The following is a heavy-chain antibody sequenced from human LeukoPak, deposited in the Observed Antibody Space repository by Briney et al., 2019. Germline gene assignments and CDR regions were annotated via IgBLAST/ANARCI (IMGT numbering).Heavy chain of an antibody. Sequence: SETLSLTCTVSGGSISSYYWSWIRQAAGQGLEWIGRIYTSGNTNYNPSLKSRVTMSVDTSKNQFSLRLNSVTAADTAVYYCARVQFSSGSLDYWGQGTLVTVSS. CDR1: GGSISSYY. V-gene: IGHV4-4*07. J-gene: IGHJ4*02. CDR2: IYTSGNT. CDR3: ARVQFSSGSLDY. D-gene: IGHD6-19*01.